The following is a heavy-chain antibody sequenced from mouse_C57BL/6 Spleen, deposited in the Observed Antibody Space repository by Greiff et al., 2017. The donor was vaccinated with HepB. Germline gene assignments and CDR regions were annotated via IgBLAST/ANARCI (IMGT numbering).Heavy chain of an antibody. CDR3: ARDTHYYGSSYDY. V-gene: IGHV5-4*01. D-gene: IGHD1-1*01. J-gene: IGHJ2*01. CDR1: GFTFSSYA. Sequence: EVKLMESGGGLVKPGGSLKLSCAASGFTFSSYAMSWVRQTPEKRLEWVATISDGGSYTYYPDNVKGRFTISRDNAKNNLYLQMSHLKSEDTAMYYCARDTHYYGSSYDYWGQGTTLTVSS. CDR2: ISDGGSYT.